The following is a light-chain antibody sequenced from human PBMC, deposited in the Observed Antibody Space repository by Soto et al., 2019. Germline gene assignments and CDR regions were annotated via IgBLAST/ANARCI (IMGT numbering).Light chain of an antibody. J-gene: IGLJ1*01. Sequence: ALTQPPSVSGSPGQSVTISCTGTSSDVGSYNRVSWYQQPPGTAPKLMIYEVSNRPSGVPDRFSGSKSGNTASLTISGLQAEDEADYYCSSYTSSSTYGFGTGTKVTVL. CDR3: SSYTSSSTYG. V-gene: IGLV2-18*02. CDR1: SSDVGSYNR. CDR2: EVS.